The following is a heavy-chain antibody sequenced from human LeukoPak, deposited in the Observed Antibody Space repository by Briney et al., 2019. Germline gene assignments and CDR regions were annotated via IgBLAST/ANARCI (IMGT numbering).Heavy chain of an antibody. CDR3: ARLVGGGVDS. V-gene: IGHV6-1*01. Sequence: SQTPSLTCAISGDSVASNSAAWNWIRQSPSRGLEWLGRTYYRSKWHNEYAASVKSRITINPDTSKNQFSLQLNSVTPEDTAVYYCARLVGGGVDSWGQGTLVTVSS. CDR1: GDSVASNSAA. CDR2: TYYRSKWHN. J-gene: IGHJ4*02. D-gene: IGHD2-8*02.